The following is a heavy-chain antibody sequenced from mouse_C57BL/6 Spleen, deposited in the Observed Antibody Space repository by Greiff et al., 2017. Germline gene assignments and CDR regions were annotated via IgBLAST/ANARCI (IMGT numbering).Heavy chain of an antibody. Sequence: VQLQQPGAELVKPGASVKLSCKASGYTFTSYWMQWVKQRPGQGLEWIGEIDPSDSNTNYNQKFKSKATLTVDTSSSTAYLQLISLTSEDSAVYYCARRITGTEYAMDYWGQGTSVTVSS. D-gene: IGHD4-1*01. J-gene: IGHJ4*01. CDR2: IDPSDSNT. CDR3: ARRITGTEYAMDY. CDR1: GYTFTSYW. V-gene: IGHV1-50*01.